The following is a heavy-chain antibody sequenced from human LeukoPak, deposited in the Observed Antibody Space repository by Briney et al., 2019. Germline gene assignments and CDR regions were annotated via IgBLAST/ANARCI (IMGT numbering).Heavy chain of an antibody. D-gene: IGHD2-2*01. V-gene: IGHV1-2*02. Sequence: GASVKVSCTASGYTFTDYYIHWVRQAPGQGLEWMGWINPDSGVTNYVQDFQGRVTMTRDKSTGIAHMELSRLTSDDTAVYYCARQYCSSSNCYESDNWFDPWGQGTLVTVSS. J-gene: IGHJ5*02. CDR2: INPDSGVT. CDR1: GYTFTDYY. CDR3: ARQYCSSSNCYESDNWFDP.